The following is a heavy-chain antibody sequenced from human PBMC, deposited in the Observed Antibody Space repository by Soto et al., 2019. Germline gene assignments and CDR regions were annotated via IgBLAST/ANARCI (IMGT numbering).Heavy chain of an antibody. CDR1: GGSFSGYY. CDR3: ARDRFYGSGRSYPRYYFDY. D-gene: IGHD3-10*01. CDR2: INHSGST. J-gene: IGHJ4*02. Sequence: NPSETLSLTCAVYGGSFSGYYWSWIRQPPGKGLEWIGEINHSGSTNYNPSLKSRVTISVDTSKNQFSLKLSSVTAADTAVYYCARDRFYGSGRSYPRYYFDYWGQGTLVTVSS. V-gene: IGHV4-34*01.